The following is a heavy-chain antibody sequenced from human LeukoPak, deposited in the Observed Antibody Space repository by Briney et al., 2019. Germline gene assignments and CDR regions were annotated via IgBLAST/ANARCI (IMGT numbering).Heavy chain of an antibody. CDR1: GFTFSSYA. D-gene: IGHD6-19*01. J-gene: IGHJ4*02. Sequence: PGGSLRLSCAASGFTFSSYAMHWVRQAPGKGLEWVAVISYDGSNKYYADSVKGRFTISRDNSKNTLYLQMNSLRAEDTAVYYCARAWVVAGPFDYWGQGTLVTVSS. V-gene: IGHV3-30*04. CDR2: ISYDGSNK. CDR3: ARAWVVAGPFDY.